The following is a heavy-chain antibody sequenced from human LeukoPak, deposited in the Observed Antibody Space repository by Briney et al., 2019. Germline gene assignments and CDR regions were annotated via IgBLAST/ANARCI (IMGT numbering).Heavy chain of an antibody. CDR3: ARCIAAAGTLDAFDI. CDR2: ISSSSNYI. V-gene: IGHV3-21*01. D-gene: IGHD6-13*01. Sequence: GGSLRLSCAASGITFSTYSMNWVRQAPGKGLEWVSSISSSSNYIYYADSVKGRFTISRDNAKNSLYLQMNSLRAEDTAVYYCARCIAAAGTLDAFDIWGQGTMVTVSS. CDR1: GITFSTYS. J-gene: IGHJ3*02.